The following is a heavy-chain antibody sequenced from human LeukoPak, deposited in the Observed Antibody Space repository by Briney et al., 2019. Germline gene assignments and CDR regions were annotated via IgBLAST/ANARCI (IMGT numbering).Heavy chain of an antibody. Sequence: GGSLRLSCAASGFRFSDYYMNRFRQTPGKGLEWLSYISHSGATVQYADSVRGRFTVSRDNHKNTLYLQMSSLRIEDTSVYYCARDGAYDDASGYRADFWGQGTLVTVSS. CDR2: ISHSGATV. CDR1: GFRFSDYY. J-gene: IGHJ4*02. CDR3: ARDGAYDDASGYRADF. D-gene: IGHD3-22*01. V-gene: IGHV3-11*01.